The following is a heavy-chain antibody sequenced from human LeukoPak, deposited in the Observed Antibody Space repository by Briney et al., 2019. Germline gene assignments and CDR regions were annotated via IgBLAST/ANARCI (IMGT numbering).Heavy chain of an antibody. CDR2: IYYSGST. D-gene: IGHD2-15*01. CDR3: ARVVVAATTFDY. J-gene: IGHJ4*02. CDR1: GGSISSSSYY. V-gene: IGHV4-39*07. Sequence: SETLSLTCTVSGGSISSSSYYWGWIRQPPGKGLEWIGSIYYSGSTYYNPSLKSRVTISVDTSKNQFSLKLSSVTAADTAVYYCARVVVAATTFDYWGQGTLVTVSP.